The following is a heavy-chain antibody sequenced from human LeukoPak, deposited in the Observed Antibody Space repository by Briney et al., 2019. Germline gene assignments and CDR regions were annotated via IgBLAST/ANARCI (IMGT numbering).Heavy chain of an antibody. CDR2: INNSGST. J-gene: IGHJ5*02. CDR1: GASFSSYY. V-gene: IGHV4-34*01. CDR3: AGGLPSASAAGGLNSRRWFDP. Sequence: PSETLSLTCAVYGASFSSYYWSWVRQPPGEGLEWIGEINNSGSTNYNPSFKSRVTISVDTSKNQFSLNLRSVTAADTAVYYCAGGLPSASAAGGLNSRRWFDPWGQGGLVTVSS. D-gene: IGHD6-13*01.